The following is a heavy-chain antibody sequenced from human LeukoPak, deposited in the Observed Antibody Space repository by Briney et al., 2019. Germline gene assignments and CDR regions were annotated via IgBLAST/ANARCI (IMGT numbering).Heavy chain of an antibody. CDR1: GDSISSYY. CDR3: ARTRYFLYFEEFGAPYYFDY. Sequence: PSETLSLTCTVSGDSISSYYCSWIRQPPGKGLEWIGYIYYSGSTSYNPSLKSRVTISLDTSNNQFSLKLRSVTAADTAVYYCARTRYFLYFEEFGAPYYFDYWGQGTLVTVSS. J-gene: IGHJ4*02. V-gene: IGHV4-59*08. CDR2: IYYSGST. D-gene: IGHD3-10*01.